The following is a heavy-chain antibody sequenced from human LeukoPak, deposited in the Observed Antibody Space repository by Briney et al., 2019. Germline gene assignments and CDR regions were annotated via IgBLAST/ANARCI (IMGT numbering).Heavy chain of an antibody. D-gene: IGHD6-13*01. J-gene: IGHJ4*02. CDR3: AKVSSSWYQLSHFDY. CDR2: ISGSGGST. V-gene: IGHV3-23*01. CDR1: GFTFSSYA. Sequence: PGGSLRLSCAASGFTFSSYAMSWVRQAPGKGLEWVSAISGSGGSTYYADSVKGRFTISRDNSKNTLYLQMNSLRAEDTAVYYCAKVSSSWYQLSHFDYWGQGTLVTVSS.